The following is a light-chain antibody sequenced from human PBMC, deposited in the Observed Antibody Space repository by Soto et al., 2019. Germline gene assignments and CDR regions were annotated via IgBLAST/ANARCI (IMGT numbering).Light chain of an antibody. J-gene: IGKJ1*01. CDR3: HQYYRSPWT. V-gene: IGKV4-1*01. CDR1: QSVSYSSNDRNF. Sequence: DIELTQSPDSLAVSPGERATISCKSSQSVSYSSNDRNFVAGYQQKAGQSPKLLLHWASIRESGVPDRFSGSASGTDFTLTISGLQAEDVAVYYCHQYYRSPWTFGQGTRVEVK. CDR2: WAS.